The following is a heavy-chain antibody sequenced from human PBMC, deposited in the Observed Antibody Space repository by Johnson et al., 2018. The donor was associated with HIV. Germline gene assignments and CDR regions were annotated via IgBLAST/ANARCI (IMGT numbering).Heavy chain of an antibody. D-gene: IGHD1-26*01. CDR2: IGTAGDT. V-gene: IGHV3-13*01. Sequence: VQLVESGGGLIQPGGSLRLSCAASGFTFSSYDMHWVRQTTGKGLEWVSAIGTAGDTYYPSSVKGRFTISRENAKNSLYIQMNSLRAGDTAVYYCARGGGSLRWDLSFDIWGQGTMVTVSS. J-gene: IGHJ3*02. CDR1: GFTFSSYD. CDR3: ARGGGSLRWDLSFDI.